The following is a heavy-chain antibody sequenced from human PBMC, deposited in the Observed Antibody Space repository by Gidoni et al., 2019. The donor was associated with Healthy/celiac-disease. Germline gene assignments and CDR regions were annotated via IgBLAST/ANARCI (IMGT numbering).Heavy chain of an antibody. CDR2: IYYSGST. Sequence: QLQLQESGPGLVKPSETLSLTCTVSGGPISSSSYYWGWIRQPPGKGLEWIGSIYYSGSTYYNPSLKSRVTISVDTSKNQFSLKLSSVTAADTAVYYCARLYGDYVGFDYWGQGTLVTVSS. D-gene: IGHD4-17*01. CDR3: ARLYGDYVGFDY. J-gene: IGHJ4*02. CDR1: GGPISSSSYY. V-gene: IGHV4-39*01.